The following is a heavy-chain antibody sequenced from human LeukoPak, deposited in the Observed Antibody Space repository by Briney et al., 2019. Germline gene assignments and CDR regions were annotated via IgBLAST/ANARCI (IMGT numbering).Heavy chain of an antibody. CDR1: GYSISSGYY. J-gene: IGHJ3*02. CDR3: AKGPFVHYAFDI. V-gene: IGHV4-38-2*02. CDR2: IYYSGST. D-gene: IGHD6-6*01. Sequence: LETLSLTCTVSGYSISSGYYWGWIRQPPGKGLEWIGSIYYSGSTYYNPSLKSRVTISVDTSKNQFSLKLSSVTAADTAVYYCAKGPFVHYAFDIWGQGTMVTVSS.